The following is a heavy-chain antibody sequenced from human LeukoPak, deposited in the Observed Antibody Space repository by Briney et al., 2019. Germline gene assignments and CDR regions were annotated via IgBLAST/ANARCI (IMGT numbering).Heavy chain of an antibody. J-gene: IGHJ4*02. D-gene: IGHD3-22*01. CDR1: GGSISSGSSY. CDR2: IYTSGST. V-gene: IGHV4-61*02. CDR3: ARDRMGYDSSGYSPYYFDY. Sequence: SETLSLTCTVSGGSISSGSSYWSWIRQPAGRGLEWIGRIYTSGSTNYNPSLKSRVTISVDTSKHRFSLKLSSVTAADTAVYYCARDRMGYDSSGYSPYYFDYWGQGTLVTVSS.